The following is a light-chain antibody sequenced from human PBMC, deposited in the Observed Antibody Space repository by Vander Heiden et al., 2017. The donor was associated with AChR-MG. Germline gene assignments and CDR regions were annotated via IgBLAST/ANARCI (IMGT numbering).Light chain of an antibody. V-gene: IGLV3-19*01. CDR1: SLRSYY. Sequence: SSDLTQDPAVSVALGQTVRITCQGDSLRSYYASWFQQKPGQAPVLVIYGKNNRPSGIPDRFSGSSSGSTASLTITGAQAEDEADYYCNSRDSSGNHVVLGGGTKLTVL. J-gene: IGLJ2*01. CDR2: GKN. CDR3: NSRDSSGNHVV.